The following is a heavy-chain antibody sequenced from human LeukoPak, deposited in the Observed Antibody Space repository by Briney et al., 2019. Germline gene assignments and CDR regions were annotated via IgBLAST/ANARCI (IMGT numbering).Heavy chain of an antibody. CDR3: AKDGNWNNVPGDYYYMDV. Sequence: GASVKVSCKASGYTFTSHFMHWVRQAPGQGLEWMGIINPESGNTAYAQKIQGRITMTGDTSTSTVYMELSRLRSEDTAMYYCAKDGNWNNVPGDYYYMDVWGKGTTVAVSS. CDR2: INPESGNT. V-gene: IGHV1-46*01. J-gene: IGHJ6*03. D-gene: IGHD1/OR15-1a*01. CDR1: GYTFTSHF.